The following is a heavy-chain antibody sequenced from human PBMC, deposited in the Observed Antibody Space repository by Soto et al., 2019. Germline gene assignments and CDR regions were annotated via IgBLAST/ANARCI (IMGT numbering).Heavy chain of an antibody. V-gene: IGHV5-51*01. CDR3: ASPWSPYSGWYPHDAFDI. Sequence: GESLKSSCKGSGYSFTSYWIGWVRQMPGKGLEWMGIIYPGDSDTRYSPSFQGQVTISADKSISTAYLQWSSLKASDTAMYYCASPWSPYSGWYPHDAFDICGQGTTVTVSS. CDR1: GYSFTSYW. D-gene: IGHD6-19*01. J-gene: IGHJ3*02. CDR2: IYPGDSDT.